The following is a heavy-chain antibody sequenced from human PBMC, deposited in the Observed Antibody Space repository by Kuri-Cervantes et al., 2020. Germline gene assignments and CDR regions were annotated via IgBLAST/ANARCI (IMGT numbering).Heavy chain of an antibody. D-gene: IGHD3-22*01. CDR1: GYSFTSYW. Sequence: KVSCKGSGYSFTSYWIGWVRQMPGKGLGWMGIIYPGDSDTRYSPSFQGQVTISADKSISTAYLQWSSLKASDTAMYYCARHAYYYDSSGYYIFDYWGQGTLVTVSS. V-gene: IGHV5-51*01. CDR2: IYPGDSDT. J-gene: IGHJ4*02. CDR3: ARHAYYYDSSGYYIFDY.